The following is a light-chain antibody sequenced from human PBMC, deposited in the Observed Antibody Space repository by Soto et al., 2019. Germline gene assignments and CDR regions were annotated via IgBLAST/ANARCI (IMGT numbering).Light chain of an antibody. CDR3: SSYTSISTFV. CDR2: DVS. J-gene: IGLJ1*01. V-gene: IGLV2-14*01. Sequence: QSVLTQPASVSGSPGQSITISCTGTSSDVGGYNYVSWYQQHPDKVPKLMIYDVSNRPPGVSNRFSGSKSGNTASLTISGLQAEDEADYYCSSYTSISTFVFGTGTKVTVL. CDR1: SSDVGGYNY.